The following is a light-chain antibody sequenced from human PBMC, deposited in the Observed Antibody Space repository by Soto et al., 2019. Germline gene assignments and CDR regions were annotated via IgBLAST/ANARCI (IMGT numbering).Light chain of an antibody. Sequence: QSALTQPASVSGSPGQSITISCTGTSSDVGAYDYVSWFQQYPGKAPKLMIYDVTDRPSGASDRFFGSKSGNTASLTISGLQAEDEADYYCSSYTSGSTPYVFGTGTKSPS. V-gene: IGLV2-14*03. CDR3: SSYTSGSTPYV. CDR1: SSDVGAYDY. J-gene: IGLJ1*01. CDR2: DVT.